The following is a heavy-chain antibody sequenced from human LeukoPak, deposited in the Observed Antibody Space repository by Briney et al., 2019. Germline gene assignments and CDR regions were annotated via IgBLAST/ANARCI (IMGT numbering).Heavy chain of an antibody. V-gene: IGHV3-11*04. CDR1: GFTFSDYY. J-gene: IGHJ4*02. D-gene: IGHD4/OR15-4a*01. CDR3: ARDVDYANPRHDY. CDR2: ISSSGSTI. Sequence: GGSLRLSCAASGFTFSDYYMSWIRQAPGKGLEWVSYISSSGSTIFYADSVKGRFTISRDNANNLVYLQMNSLRAEDTAVYYCARDVDYANPRHDYWGQGTLVTVSS.